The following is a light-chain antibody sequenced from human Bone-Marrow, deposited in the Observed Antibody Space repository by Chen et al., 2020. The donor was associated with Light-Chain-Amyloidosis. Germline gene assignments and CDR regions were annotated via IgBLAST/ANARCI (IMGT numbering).Light chain of an antibody. CDR2: DAS. V-gene: IGKV3-11*01. J-gene: IGKJ5*01. CDR3: QQRSNWPPSIT. Sequence: EIVLTQSPATRSLSPGERAIPSCRASQSVGTYLAWYQQKPGQAPRLLIYDASHRATVIPARFSGSGSGTDFTLTLSSLEPEDFAVYYCQQRSNWPPSITFGQGTRLEMK. CDR1: QSVGTY.